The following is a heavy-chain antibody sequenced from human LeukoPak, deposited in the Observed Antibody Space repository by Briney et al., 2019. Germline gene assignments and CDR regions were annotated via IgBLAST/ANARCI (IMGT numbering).Heavy chain of an antibody. Sequence: GVSLRLSCAASGFTVSSNYMSWVRQAPGKGLEWVSVIYSGGSTYYADSVKGRFTISRDNSKNTLYLQMNSLRAEDTAVYYCARDLGAVAGHRAFDIWGQGTMVTVSS. D-gene: IGHD6-19*01. J-gene: IGHJ3*02. CDR1: GFTVSSNY. V-gene: IGHV3-53*01. CDR3: ARDLGAVAGHRAFDI. CDR2: IYSGGST.